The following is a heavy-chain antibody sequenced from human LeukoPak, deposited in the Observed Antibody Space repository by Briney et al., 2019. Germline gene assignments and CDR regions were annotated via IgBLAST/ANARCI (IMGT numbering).Heavy chain of an antibody. Sequence: GGSLCLSCAASGFNFGSYSMTWVRQAPGKGLEWVSVISADSATTFYADSVKGRFTISRDNAKNTVFLQMSSLRAEDTALYYCARKSASGNYPLDYWGQGTLVTVSS. V-gene: IGHV3-23*01. CDR3: ARKSASGNYPLDY. D-gene: IGHD3-10*01. CDR2: ISADSATT. J-gene: IGHJ4*02. CDR1: GFNFGSYS.